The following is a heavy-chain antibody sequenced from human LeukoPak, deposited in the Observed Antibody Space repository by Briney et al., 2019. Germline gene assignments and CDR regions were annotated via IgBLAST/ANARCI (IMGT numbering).Heavy chain of an antibody. CDR2: INHSGST. Sequence: SETLSLTCAVYGGSFSGYYWSWIRQPPGKGLEWIGEINHSGSTNYNPSLKSRVTISVDTSKNQFSLKLSSVTAADTAVYYCARKEQWLPHDAFDIWGHGTMVTVSS. D-gene: IGHD6-19*01. CDR1: GGSFSGYY. J-gene: IGHJ3*02. V-gene: IGHV4-34*01. CDR3: ARKEQWLPHDAFDI.